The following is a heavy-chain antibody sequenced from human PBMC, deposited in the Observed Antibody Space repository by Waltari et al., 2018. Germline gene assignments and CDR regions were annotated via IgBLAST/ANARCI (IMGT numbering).Heavy chain of an antibody. CDR2: IIPSFGTA. CDR3: AREYSSSSGYYYYMDV. V-gene: IGHV1-69*01. J-gene: IGHJ6*03. D-gene: IGHD6-6*01. Sequence: QVQLVQSGAEVKKPGSSVKVSCKASGGTFSSYAISWVRQAPGQGLEWMGGIIPSFGTANNEQKFQGTVTITADESTSTAYKELSSLGYEDTAVYYCAREYSSSSGYYYYMDVWGKGTTVTVSS. CDR1: GGTFSSYA.